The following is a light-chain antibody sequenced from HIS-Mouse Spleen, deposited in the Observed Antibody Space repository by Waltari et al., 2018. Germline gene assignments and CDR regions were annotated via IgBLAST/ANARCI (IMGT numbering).Light chain of an antibody. CDR1: NIGSKS. CDR2: EDS. CDR3: YSTDSSGNHRV. V-gene: IGLV3-10*01. Sequence: SYVLTQPPSVSVAPGQTARITCGGNNIGSKSVHWYQQKSGQAPVLVIYEDSKRPSGIPERFSGSSSGTMATLTISGAQVEDEADYYCYSTDSSGNHRVFGGGTKLTVL. J-gene: IGLJ2*01.